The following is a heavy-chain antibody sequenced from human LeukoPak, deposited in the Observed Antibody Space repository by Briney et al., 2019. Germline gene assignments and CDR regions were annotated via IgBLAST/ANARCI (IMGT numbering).Heavy chain of an antibody. J-gene: IGHJ4*02. V-gene: IGHV3-20*04. CDR2: INWNGGST. D-gene: IGHD2-2*01. CDR3: ARVEDVVVPAAIGY. Sequence: GGSLRLSCAASGFTFDDYGMSWVRQAPGKGLEWVSGINWNGGSTGYADSVKGRFTISRANAKNSLYLQMNSLRAEDTALYYCARVEDVVVPAAIGYWGQGTLVTVSS. CDR1: GFTFDDYG.